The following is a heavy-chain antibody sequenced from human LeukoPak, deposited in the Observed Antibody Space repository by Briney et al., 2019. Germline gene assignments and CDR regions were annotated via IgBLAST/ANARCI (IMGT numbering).Heavy chain of an antibody. CDR3: ARVPTRKYSSGWYPRGAFDI. V-gene: IGHV1-2*02. Sequence: ASVKVSCKASGYTFTGYSMHWVRQTPGQGLEWMGCINPNSGGTNYAQKFQGRVTMTRDTSISTAYMELSRLRSDDTAVYYCARVPTRKYSSGWYPRGAFDIWGQGTMVTVSS. D-gene: IGHD6-19*01. J-gene: IGHJ3*02. CDR2: INPNSGGT. CDR1: GYTFTGYS.